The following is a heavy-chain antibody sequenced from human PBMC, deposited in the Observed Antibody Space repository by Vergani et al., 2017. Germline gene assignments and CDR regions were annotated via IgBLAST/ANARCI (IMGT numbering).Heavy chain of an antibody. J-gene: IGHJ6*02. CDR1: GFTFSSYG. D-gene: IGHD2-2*02. CDR2: IRYDGSNK. CDR3: ARVRSGYQLLYPTSYYYGMDV. V-gene: IGHV3-33*01. Sequence: QVQLVESGGGVVQPGGSLRLSCAASGFTFSSYGMHWVRQAPGKGLEWVAVIRYDGSNKYYADSVKGRFTISRDNAKNSLYLQMNSLRAEDTAVYYCARVRSGYQLLYPTSYYYGMDVWGQGTTVTVSS.